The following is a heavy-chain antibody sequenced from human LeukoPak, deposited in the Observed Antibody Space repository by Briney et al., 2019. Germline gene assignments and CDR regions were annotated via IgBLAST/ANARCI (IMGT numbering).Heavy chain of an antibody. CDR3: ASLGIGSSFDY. Sequence: VASVKVSCKASGYTFTGYYMHWVRQAPGQGLEWMGWINPNSVGTNYAQKFQGRVTMTRDTSISTAYMELSRLRSDDTAVYYCASLGIGSSFDYWGQGTLVTVSS. CDR1: GYTFTGYY. V-gene: IGHV1-2*02. J-gene: IGHJ4*02. D-gene: IGHD6-13*01. CDR2: INPNSVGT.